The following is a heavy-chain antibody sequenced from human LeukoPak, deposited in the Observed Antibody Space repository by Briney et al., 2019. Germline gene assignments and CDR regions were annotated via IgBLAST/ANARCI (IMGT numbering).Heavy chain of an antibody. CDR1: GFTFSSYA. CDR2: ISGSGGSS. D-gene: IGHD2-21*02. J-gene: IGHJ6*03. CDR3: AKGSDSGYYYYYMDV. V-gene: IGHV3-23*01. Sequence: GGSLRLSCAASGFTFSSYAMSWVRQAPGKGLEWVSAISGSGGSSYYADSVKGRFTISRDNSKNTLYLQMNSLRAEDTAVYYCAKGSDSGYYYYYMDVWGKGTTVTVSS.